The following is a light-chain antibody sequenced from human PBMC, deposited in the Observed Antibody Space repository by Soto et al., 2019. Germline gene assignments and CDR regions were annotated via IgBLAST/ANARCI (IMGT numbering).Light chain of an antibody. V-gene: IGKV1-5*03. CDR2: SAS. J-gene: IGKJ2*01. CDR3: QQYSRFSA. CDR1: QSVGRW. Sequence: DIQMTQSPSTLSASVGDRVNITCRASQSVGRWLAWYQQKPGKAPKLLVFSASRLDSGAPSRFSGSGSGTDFALTISSLQPDDFATYYFQQYSRFSAFGEVTKLEIK.